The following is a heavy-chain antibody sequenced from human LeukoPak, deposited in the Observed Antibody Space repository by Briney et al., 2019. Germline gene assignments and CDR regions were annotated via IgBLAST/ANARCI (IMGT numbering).Heavy chain of an antibody. J-gene: IGHJ4*02. D-gene: IGHD6-19*01. CDR1: GFTFDDYG. CDR3: ARVQSVIAVAGRIDY. V-gene: IGHV3-20*04. CDR2: INWNGGST. Sequence: GGSLRLSCAASGFTFDDYGMSWVRQAPGKGLEWVSGINWNGGSTGYADSVKGRFTISRDNAKNSLYLQMNSLRAEDTALYYCARVQSVIAVAGRIDYWGQGTLVTVSS.